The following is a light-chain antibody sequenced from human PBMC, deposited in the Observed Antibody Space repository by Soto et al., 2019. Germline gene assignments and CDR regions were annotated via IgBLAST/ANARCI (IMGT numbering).Light chain of an antibody. V-gene: IGLV1-44*01. CDR3: AVWDDSLNGLV. CDR1: SSNIGSKT. J-gene: IGLJ2*01. CDR2: PNN. Sequence: HSVLTQPPSASGTPGQRVTISCSGSSSNIGSKTVNWYQYLPGTAPKLLTWPNNQRPSGVPDRFSGSKSGTSASLAISGLQSEDEADYYCAVWDDSLNGLVFGGGTKVTVL.